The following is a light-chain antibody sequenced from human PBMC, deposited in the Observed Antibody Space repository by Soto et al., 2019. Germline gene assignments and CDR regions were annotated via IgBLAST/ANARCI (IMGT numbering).Light chain of an antibody. J-gene: IGLJ2*01. CDR1: SSNIGNNY. V-gene: IGLV1-51*01. Sequence: QSVLTQPPSVSAAPGQKVTISCSGSSSNIGNNYVSWYQQLPGTAPKLLIYDNNKRPSGIPDRFSGSKSGTSATLGITGLQTGDEADYYCGTWDSSLSAGEVVFGGGTKLTV. CDR3: GTWDSSLSAGEVV. CDR2: DNN.